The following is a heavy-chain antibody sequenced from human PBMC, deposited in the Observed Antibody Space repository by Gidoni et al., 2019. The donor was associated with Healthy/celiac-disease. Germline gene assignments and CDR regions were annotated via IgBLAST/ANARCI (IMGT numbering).Heavy chain of an antibody. CDR2: IYYSGST. Sequence: QVQLQESGPGLVKPPQTLSLTSTLSGGSLSSGGYYWSWIRQHPGKGLESIGSIYYSGSTYYNPSLKSLVTISVDTSKNQFSLKLSSVTAADTAVYYCARGGGDFDYWGQGTLVTVSS. V-gene: IGHV4-31*01. J-gene: IGHJ4*02. CDR1: GGSLSSGGYY. CDR3: ARGGGDFDY. D-gene: IGHD2-15*01.